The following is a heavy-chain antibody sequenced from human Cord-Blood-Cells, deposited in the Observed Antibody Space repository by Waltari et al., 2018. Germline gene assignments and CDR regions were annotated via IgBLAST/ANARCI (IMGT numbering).Heavy chain of an antibody. J-gene: IGHJ6*03. Sequence: VQLVESGGGVVQPGGSLRLSCAASGFTFSSYWMSWVRQAPGKGLEWVANIKQDGSEKYYVDSVKGRFTISRDNAKNSLYLQMNSLRAEDTAVYYCARDAIVERFLEWLPYYMDVWGKGTTVTVSS. CDR1: GFTFSSYW. D-gene: IGHD3-3*01. CDR3: ARDAIVERFLEWLPYYMDV. V-gene: IGHV3-7*01. CDR2: IKQDGSEK.